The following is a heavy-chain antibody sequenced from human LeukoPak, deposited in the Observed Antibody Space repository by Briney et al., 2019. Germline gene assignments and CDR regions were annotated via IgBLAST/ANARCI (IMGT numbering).Heavy chain of an antibody. CDR3: ARDPPRDYYGSGRSWVIDY. J-gene: IGHJ4*02. D-gene: IGHD3-10*01. CDR1: GFTFSSYS. V-gene: IGHV3-21*01. Sequence: GGSLRLSCAASGFTFSSYSMNWVRQAPGKGLEWVSSISSSSSYIYYADSVKGRFTISRDNAKNSLYLQMNSLRAEDTAVYYCARDPPRDYYGSGRSWVIDYWGQGTLVTVSS. CDR2: ISSSSSYI.